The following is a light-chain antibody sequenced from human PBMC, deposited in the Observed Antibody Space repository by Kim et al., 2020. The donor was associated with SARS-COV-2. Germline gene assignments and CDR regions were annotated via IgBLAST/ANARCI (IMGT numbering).Light chain of an antibody. V-gene: IGKV3-20*01. CDR2: GAS. CDR3: QQYGSSPPLT. J-gene: IGKJ4*01. Sequence: AGERATLSCSASQSVSSDYLAWYQQKPGQAPRLLIYGASSRATGIPDRFSGSGSGTDFTLIINRLEPEDFAVYYCQQYGSSPPLTFGGGTKVDIK. CDR1: QSVSSDY.